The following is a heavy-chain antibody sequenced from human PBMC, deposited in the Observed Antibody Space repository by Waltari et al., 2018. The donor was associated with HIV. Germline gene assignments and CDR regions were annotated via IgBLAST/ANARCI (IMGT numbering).Heavy chain of an antibody. V-gene: IGHV1-18*01. CDR3: ARTTIFGVDTYYFDY. D-gene: IGHD3-3*01. J-gene: IGHJ4*02. Sequence: QVQLVQSGAEVKKPGASVKVACTASGYTFSGYALTWVRQAPGQGLKWLGWISSFSGNTKYAREVQGRATMTTDTSTNTAYMELESLTSDDTAIFYCARTTIFGVDTYYFDYWGQGTLVTVSS. CDR2: ISSFSGNT. CDR1: GYTFSGYA.